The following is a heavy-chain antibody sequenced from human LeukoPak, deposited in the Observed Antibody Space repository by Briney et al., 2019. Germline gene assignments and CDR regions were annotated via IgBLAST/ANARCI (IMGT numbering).Heavy chain of an antibody. Sequence: AGGSLRLSCAASGFTFDDYAMHWVRQAPGKGLEWVSGISWNSGSIGYADSVKGRFTISRDNAKNSLYLQMNSLRAEDMALYYCAKGGGYHYSPDYYYYMDVWGKGTTVTVSS. CDR1: GFTFDDYA. CDR3: AKGGGYHYSPDYYYYMDV. V-gene: IGHV3-9*03. J-gene: IGHJ6*03. D-gene: IGHD3-16*02. CDR2: ISWNSGSI.